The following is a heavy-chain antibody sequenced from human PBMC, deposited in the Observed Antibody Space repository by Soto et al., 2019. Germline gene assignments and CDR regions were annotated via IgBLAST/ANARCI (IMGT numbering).Heavy chain of an antibody. J-gene: IGHJ6*02. D-gene: IGHD3-22*01. CDR2: ISAYNRNT. CDR1: GYTFTSYG. CDR3: ARDRYYYDSSGYYYYYYGMDV. V-gene: IGHV1-18*01. Sequence: QVQLVQSGAEVKKPGASVKVSCKASGYTFTSYGISWVRQAPGQGLEWMGWISAYNRNTNYAQKLQGRVTMTTDTSTSTAYMELRSLRSDDTAVYYCARDRYYYDSSGYYYYYYGMDVWGQGPRSPSP.